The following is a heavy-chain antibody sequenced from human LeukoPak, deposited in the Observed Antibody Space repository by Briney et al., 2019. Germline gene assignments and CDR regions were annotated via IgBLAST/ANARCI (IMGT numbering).Heavy chain of an antibody. CDR1: GFTFSSHA. J-gene: IGHJ4*02. CDR3: AKGQSASSTFDC. V-gene: IGHV3-23*01. Sequence: PGGSLRLSCAASGFTFSSHAMSWVRQAPGKGLEWVSLIRGSSDVIEYADSVMGRFTISRDNSKNTVSLQLNNLRAEDTALYYCAKGQSASSTFDCWGQGTLVTVSS. CDR2: IRGSSDVI.